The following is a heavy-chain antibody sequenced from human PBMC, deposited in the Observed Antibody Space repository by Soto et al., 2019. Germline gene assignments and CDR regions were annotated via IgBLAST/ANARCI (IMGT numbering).Heavy chain of an antibody. Sequence: GVSLRLSCATSGFTFNSYTLHWVRQTPGRGLQWVAVISYDGSNKYYADSVRGRFTISRDNSNSTLYLQMNSLRADDSAVYYCVGASMWTGKGLEYWGQGALVTVSS. V-gene: IGHV3-30-3*01. CDR2: ISYDGSNK. D-gene: IGHD3-10*02. CDR3: VGASMWTGKGLEY. J-gene: IGHJ4*02. CDR1: GFTFNSYT.